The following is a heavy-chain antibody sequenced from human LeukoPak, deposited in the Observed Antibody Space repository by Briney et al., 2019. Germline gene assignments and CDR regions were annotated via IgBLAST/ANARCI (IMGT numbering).Heavy chain of an antibody. CDR3: ARATLYDYYFNY. CDR1: GYTFTYYY. CDR2: INPSGGST. D-gene: IGHD5/OR15-5a*01. V-gene: IGHV1-46*01. J-gene: IGHJ4*02. Sequence: GASVKVSCTASGYTFTYYYMHWVRQAPGQGLEWMGIINPSGGSTSYAQKFQGRVTMTRDTSTSTVYMELSSLISEDTAVYYCARATLYDYYFNYWGQGTLVTVSS.